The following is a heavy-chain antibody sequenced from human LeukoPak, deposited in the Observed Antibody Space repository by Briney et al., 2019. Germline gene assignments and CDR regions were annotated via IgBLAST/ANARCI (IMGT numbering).Heavy chain of an antibody. Sequence: TLSLTCTVSGGSISSGSYYWSWIRQPAGRGLEWIGRISTSGSTNYNPSLRSRVTISVDTSKNQFSLKLSSVTAADTAVYYCARGSPDLARNAFDIWGQGTMVTVSS. CDR2: ISTSGST. J-gene: IGHJ3*02. CDR1: GGSISSGSYY. V-gene: IGHV4-61*02. D-gene: IGHD1-14*01. CDR3: ARGSPDLARNAFDI.